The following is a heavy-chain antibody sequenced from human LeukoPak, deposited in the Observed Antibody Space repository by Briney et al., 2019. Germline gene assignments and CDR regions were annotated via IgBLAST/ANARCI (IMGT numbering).Heavy chain of an antibody. CDR2: INHSGST. CDR1: GFTFSSYS. V-gene: IGHV4-34*01. Sequence: GSLRLSCAASGFTFSSYSMNWIRQPPGKGLEWIGEINHSGSTNYNPSLKSRVTISVDTSKNQFSLKLSSVTAADTAVYYCARHKDSSSWSACDYWGQGTLVTVSS. D-gene: IGHD6-13*01. CDR3: ARHKDSSSWSACDY. J-gene: IGHJ4*02.